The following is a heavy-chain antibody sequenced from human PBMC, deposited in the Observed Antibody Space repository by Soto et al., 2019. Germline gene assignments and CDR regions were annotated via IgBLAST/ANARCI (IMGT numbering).Heavy chain of an antibody. J-gene: IGHJ1*01. D-gene: IGHD2-2*01. Sequence: GGSLRLSCAASGFTFSSYAMSWVRQAPGKGLEWVSAISGRGDSSYYADSVKGRFTISRDNSKNTLYLQMNSLRAEDTAVYYCANAYCSSTSCRAEYFQHWGQGTLVTSPQ. V-gene: IGHV3-23*01. CDR2: ISGRGDSS. CDR3: ANAYCSSTSCRAEYFQH. CDR1: GFTFSSYA.